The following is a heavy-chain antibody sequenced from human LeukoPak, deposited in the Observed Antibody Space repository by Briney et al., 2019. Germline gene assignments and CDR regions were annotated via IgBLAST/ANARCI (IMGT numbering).Heavy chain of an antibody. CDR2: IYSGDSGVST. CDR1: GFSVSNTY. J-gene: IGHJ4*02. Sequence: GGSLRLSCAASGFSVSNTYMSWVRQAPGKGLEWVSVIYSGDSGVSTYYADSVKGRFTISRHNSKNTLYLQMSSLRAEDTAVYYWARDWDDYGDWGTSWGYWGQGTLVTVSS. V-gene: IGHV3-53*04. D-gene: IGHD4-17*01. CDR3: ARDWDDYGDWGTSWGY.